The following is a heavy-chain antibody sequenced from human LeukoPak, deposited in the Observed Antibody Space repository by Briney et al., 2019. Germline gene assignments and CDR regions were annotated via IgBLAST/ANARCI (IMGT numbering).Heavy chain of an antibody. D-gene: IGHD6-19*01. CDR3: ARVGRAVVGRDY. CDR1: GFTFSRYW. V-gene: IGHV3-7*03. CDR2: IKEDGSEN. J-gene: IGHJ4*02. Sequence: GGSLRLSCAASGFTFSRYWMTWVRQAPGKGLEWVANIKEDGSENSYVESVKGRFTISRDNAKNSLYLQMTSLRAEDTVVYYCARVGRAVVGRDYWGQGTLVTVSS.